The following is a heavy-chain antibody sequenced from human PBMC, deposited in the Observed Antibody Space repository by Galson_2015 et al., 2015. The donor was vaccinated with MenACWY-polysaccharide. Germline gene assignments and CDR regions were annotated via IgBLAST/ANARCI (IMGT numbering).Heavy chain of an antibody. CDR1: GGTFSSYA. V-gene: IGHV1-69*13. J-gene: IGHJ6*02. CDR3: ARGPGGRGYYYGSGSLSMDV. CDR2: IIPIFGTA. Sequence: SVKVSCKASGGTFSSYAISWVRQAPGQGLEWMGGIIPIFGTANYAQKFQGRVTITADESTSTAYMELSSLRSEDTAVYYCARGPGGRGYYYGSGSLSMDVWGQGTTVTVSS. D-gene: IGHD3-10*01.